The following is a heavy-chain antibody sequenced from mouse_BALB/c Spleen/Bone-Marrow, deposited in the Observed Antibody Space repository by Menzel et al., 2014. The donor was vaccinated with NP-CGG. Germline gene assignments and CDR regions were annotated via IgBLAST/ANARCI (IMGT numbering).Heavy chain of an antibody. CDR1: GFSLSTYG. J-gene: IGHJ4*01. Sequence: QVTLKECGPGILQPSQPLSLTCSFSGFSLSTYGVGWIRQPSGKGMEWLAHIWWNDNKYYTTALKSRLTISKDTSNNQVFLKIASVDTADTATYYCARIYFNYEGAVDYWGQGTSVTVSS. CDR2: IWWNDNK. CDR3: ARIYFNYEGAVDY. D-gene: IGHD2-4*01. V-gene: IGHV8-11*01.